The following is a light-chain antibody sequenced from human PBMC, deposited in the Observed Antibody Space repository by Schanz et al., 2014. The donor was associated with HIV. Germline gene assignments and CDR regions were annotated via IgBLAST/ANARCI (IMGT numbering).Light chain of an antibody. CDR2: DVN. Sequence: QSVLTQPASVSGSPGQSITISCTGTSSDVGGYNYVSWYQQHPGKPPKLMIYDVNNRPSGVSNRFSGSKSGNTASLTISGLQAEDEADYYCSSYTTINILVFGGGTKLTVL. V-gene: IGLV2-14*01. CDR3: SSYTTINILV. J-gene: IGLJ3*02. CDR1: SSDVGGYNY.